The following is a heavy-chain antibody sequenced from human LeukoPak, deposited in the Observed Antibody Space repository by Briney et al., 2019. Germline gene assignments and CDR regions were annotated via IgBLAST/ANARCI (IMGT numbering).Heavy chain of an antibody. CDR3: ARGVIFDI. Sequence: ASVKVSCKASGHTFTGYYMHWVRQAPGQGLEWMGWINPNSGDTNFAQKFQGRVTMTRDKSISTVYMELSRLRSDDTAAYYCARGVIFDIGGEGTRVTVSS. J-gene: IGHJ3*02. V-gene: IGHV1-2*02. CDR2: INPNSGDT. D-gene: IGHD3-22*01. CDR1: GHTFTGYY.